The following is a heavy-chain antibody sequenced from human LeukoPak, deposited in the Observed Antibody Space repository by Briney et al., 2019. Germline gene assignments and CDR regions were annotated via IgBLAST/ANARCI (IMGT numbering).Heavy chain of an antibody. CDR3: TRAGYYSSGWNPFDY. CDR2: IKPDGSEK. J-gene: IGHJ4*02. D-gene: IGHD6-19*01. V-gene: IGHV3-7*01. CDR1: GFTFSSYW. Sequence: PGGSLRLSCAASGFTFSSYWMSWVRQAPGKGLEWVANIKPDGSEKNYVDSVKGRFTISRGNAKNSLYLQMNSLRAEDTAVYYCTRAGYYSSGWNPFDYWGQGTLVTVSS.